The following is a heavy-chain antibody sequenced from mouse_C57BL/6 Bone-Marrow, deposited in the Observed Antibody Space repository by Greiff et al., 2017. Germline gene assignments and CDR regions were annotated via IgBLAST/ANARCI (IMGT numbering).Heavy chain of an antibody. Sequence: VQLQQSGPELVKPGASVKISCKASGYSFTDYNMNWVKQSTGQSLEWIGVINPNYGTPRYNQKFKGKATLTVDQSSSTAYMQLNSLTSEDSAVYYSARGYDYDNAMDYWGQGTSVTVSS. CDR1: GYSFTDYN. CDR3: ARGYDYDNAMDY. CDR2: INPNYGTP. D-gene: IGHD2-4*01. V-gene: IGHV1-39*01. J-gene: IGHJ4*01.